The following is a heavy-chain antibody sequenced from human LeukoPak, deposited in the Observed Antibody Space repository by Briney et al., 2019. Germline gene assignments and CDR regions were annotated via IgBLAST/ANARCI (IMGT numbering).Heavy chain of an antibody. Sequence: SETLSLTCSVSGGPITSYYWSWIRQPAGKGLEWIGHIDITGIANYGPTLKSRVTMSVDTSKSQVSLQLRSVTAADTAMYYCARGHFDSRGYYHSDTWGQGTLVTVSS. CDR1: GGPITSYY. J-gene: IGHJ5*02. V-gene: IGHV4-4*07. D-gene: IGHD3-22*01. CDR2: IDITGIA. CDR3: ARGHFDSRGYYHSDT.